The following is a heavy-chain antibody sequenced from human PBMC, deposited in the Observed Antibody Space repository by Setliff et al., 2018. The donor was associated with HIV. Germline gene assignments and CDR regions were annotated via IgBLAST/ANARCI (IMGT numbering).Heavy chain of an antibody. CDR2: INPNTGGT. Sequence: ASVKVSCKTSGYTFTGYYIHWVRQVPGQGLEWMGRINPNTGGTDYARKFQGRVTMTGDTSISTAYMELSRLRSDDTAVYYCARDFTYDYDSSGPGWGQGTLVTVSS. CDR3: ARDFTYDYDSSGPG. J-gene: IGHJ4*02. V-gene: IGHV1-2*06. CDR1: GYTFTGYY. D-gene: IGHD3-22*01.